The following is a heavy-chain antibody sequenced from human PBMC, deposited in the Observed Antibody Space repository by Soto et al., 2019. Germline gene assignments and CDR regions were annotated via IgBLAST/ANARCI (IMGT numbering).Heavy chain of an antibody. Sequence: GGALRLSCAVSGITSGSYAMMWVRQAPGKGLEWVSTIGGNGGPTYYANSVKGRFTISRDNSKNIVFLQMNSLRAEDTAVYFCGKDPRLELRNVDSWGQGTLVTSPQ. D-gene: IGHD1-7*01. V-gene: IGHV3-23*01. CDR3: GKDPRLELRNVDS. J-gene: IGHJ5*01. CDR2: IGGNGGPT. CDR1: GITSGSYA.